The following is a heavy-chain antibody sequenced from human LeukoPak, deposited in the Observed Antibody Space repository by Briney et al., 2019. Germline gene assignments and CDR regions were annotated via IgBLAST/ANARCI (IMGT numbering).Heavy chain of an antibody. CDR3: VKDRVSISSSGYFDY. CDR2: ISSNGGST. CDR1: GFTFSNYA. D-gene: IGHD6-13*01. J-gene: IGHJ4*02. V-gene: IGHV3-64D*06. Sequence: QSGGSLRLSCSASGFTFSNYAMHWVRQAPGKGLEYVSAISSNGGSTYYADSVKGRFTISRDNSKNTLYLQMSSLRAEDTAVYYRVKDRVSISSSGYFDYWGQGTLVTVSS.